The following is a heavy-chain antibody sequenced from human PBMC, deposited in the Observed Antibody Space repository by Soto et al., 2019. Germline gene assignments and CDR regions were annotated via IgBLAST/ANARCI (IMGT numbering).Heavy chain of an antibody. J-gene: IGHJ4*02. CDR1: GFTVGNNY. D-gene: IGHD3-10*01. CDR2: IYSTGTT. V-gene: IGHV3-53*01. CDR3: ARVGLFDGNKPITLEF. Sequence: GGSLRLSCAASGFTVGNNYMSWVRQAPGKGLEWVSLIYSTGTTKYADSVKGRFTVSRDNAKNTLYLQMNNLRVDDTAVYYCARVGLFDGNKPITLEFWGQGTLVTVSS.